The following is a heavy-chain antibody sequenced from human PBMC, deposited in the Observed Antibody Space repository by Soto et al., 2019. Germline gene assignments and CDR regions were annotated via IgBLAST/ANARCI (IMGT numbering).Heavy chain of an antibody. CDR3: ARGRGIGFSSTGNIYWYYNLDV. Sequence: QVQLVQSGAEVRKSGSSVKVSCKAAGGTFSDYALSWVRQAPGQGLEWMGGIIPMFATTNYAQKFQGRVTITADDSATTAHMELSSLKSEDTAVYYCARGRGIGFSSTGNIYWYYNLDVWGQGTTVTVSS. CDR1: GGTFSDYA. V-gene: IGHV1-69*01. D-gene: IGHD6-13*01. J-gene: IGHJ6*02. CDR2: IIPMFATT.